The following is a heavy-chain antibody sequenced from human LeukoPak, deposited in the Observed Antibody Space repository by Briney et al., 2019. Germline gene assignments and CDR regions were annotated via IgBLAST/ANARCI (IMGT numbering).Heavy chain of an antibody. CDR3: ARRFAPSRNDAFDI. D-gene: IGHD3-10*01. CDR2: IYYSGST. J-gene: IGHJ3*02. CDR1: GGSIDSSSYY. Sequence: SETLSLTCTVSGGSIDSSSYYWGWIRQPPGKGLEWIGTIYYSGSTYYNPSLKSRVTISVDTSKNQFSLKLSSVTASDTAVYYCARRFAPSRNDAFDIWGQGTMVTVSS. V-gene: IGHV4-39*01.